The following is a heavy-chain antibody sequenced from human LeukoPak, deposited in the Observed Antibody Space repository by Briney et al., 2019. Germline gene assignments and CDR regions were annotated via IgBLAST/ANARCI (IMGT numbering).Heavy chain of an antibody. CDR2: INPDNGGT. D-gene: IGHD4-11*01. CDR1: GYTFTDYY. J-gene: IGHJ5*02. V-gene: IGHV1-2*02. CDR3: TREARVSNWFDP. Sequence: GASVKVSCMSSGYTFTDYYIHWVRQAPGQGLEWMGWINPDNGGTNYAQKFQGRVTMTRDTSIRTVYMDLSRLRSDDTAVFYCTREARVSNWFDPWGQGTQVTVSS.